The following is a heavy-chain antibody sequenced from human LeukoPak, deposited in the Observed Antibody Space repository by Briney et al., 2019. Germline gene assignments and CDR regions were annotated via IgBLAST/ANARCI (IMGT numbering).Heavy chain of an antibody. V-gene: IGHV4-39*01. CDR3: ARLVYSNYVEY. Sequence: SETLSLTCTVSGVSISSSSYCWGWIRQPPGQGLEWIGSSYYSGSTSDNPSLKSRVTISVDTANKQFSLQHMSMTAADTPVYYCARLVYSNYVEYWGQGTLVTVSS. J-gene: IGHJ4*02. CDR2: SYYSGST. CDR1: GVSISSSSYC. D-gene: IGHD4-11*01.